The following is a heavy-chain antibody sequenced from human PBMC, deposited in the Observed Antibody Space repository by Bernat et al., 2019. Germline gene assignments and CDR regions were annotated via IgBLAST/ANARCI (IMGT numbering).Heavy chain of an antibody. Sequence: QVQLVQSGAEVKKPGASVKVSCKASGYTFTSYGISWVRQAPGQGLEWMGWISAYNGNTNYAQKLQGRVTMTTDTSTSTAYMELRSLRSDDTAVYYCARDEDWGWVSNSWYGLGMDVWGQGTTVTVSS. CDR3: ARDEDWGWVSNSWYGLGMDV. J-gene: IGHJ6*02. D-gene: IGHD6-13*01. CDR1: GYTFTSYG. V-gene: IGHV1-18*01. CDR2: ISAYNGNT.